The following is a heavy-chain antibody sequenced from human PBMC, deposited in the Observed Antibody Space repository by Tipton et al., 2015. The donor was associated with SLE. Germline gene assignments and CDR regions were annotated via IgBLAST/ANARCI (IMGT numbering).Heavy chain of an antibody. CDR3: AREDQAPHYGMDV. J-gene: IGHJ6*02. Sequence: SLRLSCAASGFTFSSYSMNWVRQAPGKGLEWVSYISSSSSTIYYADSVKGRFTISRDNAKNSLYLQMNSLRAEDTAVYYCAREDQAPHYGMDVWGQGTTVTVSS. CDR2: ISSSSSTI. CDR1: GFTFSSYS. V-gene: IGHV3-48*01.